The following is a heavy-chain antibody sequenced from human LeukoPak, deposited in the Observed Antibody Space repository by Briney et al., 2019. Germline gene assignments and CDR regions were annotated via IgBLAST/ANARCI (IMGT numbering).Heavy chain of an antibody. J-gene: IGHJ4*02. Sequence: SETLSLTCIVSGGSISSYYWSWIRQPPGRGREWIGYIYSSGSTNYNPSLKSRVTISVDTSKNQFSLKLSSVTAADTAVYYCARGLGELDYWGQGTLVTVSS. CDR1: GGSISSYY. D-gene: IGHD3-16*01. CDR3: ARGLGELDY. CDR2: IYSSGST. V-gene: IGHV4-59*01.